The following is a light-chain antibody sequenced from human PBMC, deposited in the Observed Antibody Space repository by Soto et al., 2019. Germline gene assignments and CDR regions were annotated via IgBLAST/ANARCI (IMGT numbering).Light chain of an antibody. Sequence: QSALTQPASVSGSPGQSITISCTGTSNDVGGYNYVSWYQHYPGKAPKLIISEVSHRPSGVSNRFSGSKSGNTASLTISGLQAEDEADYYCSSYTGSDTSYVFGTGTQLTVL. CDR3: SSYTGSDTSYV. CDR1: SNDVGGYNY. CDR2: EVS. V-gene: IGLV2-14*01. J-gene: IGLJ1*01.